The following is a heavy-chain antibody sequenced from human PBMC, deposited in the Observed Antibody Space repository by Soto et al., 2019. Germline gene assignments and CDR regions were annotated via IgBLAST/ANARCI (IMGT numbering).Heavy chain of an antibody. Sequence: VASVKVSCKASGYTFTSYAMHWVRQAPVQRIEWMGWINAGNGNTKYSQKFQGRVIITRDTSASTAYMELSSLRSEDTAVYYCAREMMSAQSRYYYYYYGMDVWGQGTTVTVSS. D-gene: IGHD3-16*01. V-gene: IGHV1-3*01. CDR1: GYTFTSYA. J-gene: IGHJ6*02. CDR2: INAGNGNT. CDR3: AREMMSAQSRYYYYYYGMDV.